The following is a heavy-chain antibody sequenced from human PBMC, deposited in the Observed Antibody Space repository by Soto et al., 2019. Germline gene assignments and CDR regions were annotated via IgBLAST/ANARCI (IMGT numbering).Heavy chain of an antibody. J-gene: IGHJ6*02. V-gene: IGHV4-30-4*01. D-gene: IGHD3-3*01. CDR2: IYYSGST. CDR3: XRVSTFWSGYSTLYYYGMDV. CDR1: GGSISSGDYY. Sequence: SETLSLTCTVSGGSISSGDYYWSWIRQPPGKGLEWIGYIYYSGSTYYNPSLKSRVTISVDTSKNQFSLKLSSVTAADTAVYYXXRVSTFWSGYSTLYYYGMDVWGQGTTVTVSS.